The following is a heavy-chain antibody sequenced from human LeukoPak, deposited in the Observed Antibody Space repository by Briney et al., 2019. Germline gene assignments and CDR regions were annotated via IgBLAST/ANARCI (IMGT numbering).Heavy chain of an antibody. CDR2: IYPGDSET. J-gene: IGHJ4*02. V-gene: IGHV5-51*01. CDR1: GYSFTCYL. D-gene: IGHD5-18*01. CDR3: ARQVRGYSQGGGPEERGGFEY. Sequence: GESLKISCKGSGYSFTCYLIGWVRQMPGKGVEWMGIIYPGDSETRYSPSFQGQVTISDDKSISTAYLQWSSLKASDTAMYYCARQVRGYSQGGGPEERGGFEYWGQRTLVTVSS.